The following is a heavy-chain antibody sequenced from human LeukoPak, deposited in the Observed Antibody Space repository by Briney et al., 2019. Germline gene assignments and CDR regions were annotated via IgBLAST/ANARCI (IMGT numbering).Heavy chain of an antibody. J-gene: IGHJ6*02. CDR1: GDSVSSNSAA. D-gene: IGHD3-10*01. CDR3: AGSRPLWFGESDYYYYGMDV. Sequence: SQTLSLTYAISGDSVSSNSAAWNWIRQSPSRGLEWLGRTYYRSKWYNDYAVSVKSRITINPDTSKNQFPLQLNSVTPEDTAVYYCAGSRPLWFGESDYYYYGMDVWGQGTTVTVSS. V-gene: IGHV6-1*01. CDR2: TYYRSKWYN.